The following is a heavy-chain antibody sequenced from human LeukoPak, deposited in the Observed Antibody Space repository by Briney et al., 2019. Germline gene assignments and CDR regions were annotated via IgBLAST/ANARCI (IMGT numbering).Heavy chain of an antibody. CDR2: INPNSGGT. J-gene: IGHJ3*02. CDR1: GYTFTGYY. Sequence: ASVKVSFKASGYTFTGYYMHWVRQAPGQGLEWMGRINPNSGGTNYAQKFQGRVTMTRDTSISTAYMELSRLRSDDTAVYYCARDRWGNWNYFSDAFDIWGQGTMVTVSS. CDR3: ARDRWGNWNYFSDAFDI. D-gene: IGHD1-7*01. V-gene: IGHV1-2*06.